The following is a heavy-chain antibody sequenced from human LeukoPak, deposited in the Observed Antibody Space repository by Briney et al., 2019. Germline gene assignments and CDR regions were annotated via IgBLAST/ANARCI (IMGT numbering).Heavy chain of an antibody. CDR3: ARAYGDYYYYGMDV. Sequence: ASVKVSCTASGYTFTGYYMHWVRQAPGQGLEWMGRINPNSGGTNYAQKFQGRVTMTRDTSISTAYMELSRLRSDDTAVYYCARAYGDYYYYGMDVWGQGTTVTVSS. J-gene: IGHJ6*02. CDR1: GYTFTGYY. CDR2: INPNSGGT. V-gene: IGHV1-2*06. D-gene: IGHD4-17*01.